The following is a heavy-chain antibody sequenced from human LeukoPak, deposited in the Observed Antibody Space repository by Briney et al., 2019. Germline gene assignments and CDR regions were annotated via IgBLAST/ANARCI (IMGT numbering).Heavy chain of an antibody. D-gene: IGHD1-26*01. CDR1: GFTFSSYD. Sequence: GGSLRLSCAASGFTFSSYDMHWVRQATGKGLEWVSGISGSGDITYYADSVKGRFTISRDNSKNTLYLHMNSLRAEDTAVYYCAKGSGSYGKDVEYWGQGTLVTVSS. CDR2: ISGSGDIT. V-gene: IGHV3-23*01. CDR3: AKGSGSYGKDVEY. J-gene: IGHJ4*02.